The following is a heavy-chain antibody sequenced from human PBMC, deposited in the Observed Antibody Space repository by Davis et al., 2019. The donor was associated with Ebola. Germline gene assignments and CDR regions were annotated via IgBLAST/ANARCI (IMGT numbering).Heavy chain of an antibody. D-gene: IGHD5-24*01. CDR3: ARDRWGRDGYSFDY. CDR1: GFTFSSYA. CDR2: ISGSGGST. V-gene: IGHV3-23*01. Sequence: GESLKISCKGSGFTFSSYAMSWVRQAPGKGLEWVSAISGSGGSTYYADSVKGRFTISRDNSKNTLYLQMNSLRAEDTAVYYCARDRWGRDGYSFDYWGQGTLVTVSS. J-gene: IGHJ4*02.